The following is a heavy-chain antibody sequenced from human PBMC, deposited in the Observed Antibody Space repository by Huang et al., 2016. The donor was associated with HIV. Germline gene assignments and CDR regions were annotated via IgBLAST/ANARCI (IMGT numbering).Heavy chain of an antibody. J-gene: IGHJ4*02. V-gene: IGHV2-5*01. CDR2: IYSNGDG. CDR3: AHSTDASAATFYFDF. D-gene: IGHD6-25*01. CDR1: GFSLTTTGVG. Sequence: QITLRESGPALVKPTQTLTLTCTFSGFSLTTTGVGVGWIRQPPGQAQEWLAFIYSNGDGRYSPSLSSRLTITKDTSKKQVVLTMTNMDPVDTATYYCAHSTDASAATFYFDFWGQGTLVAVSS.